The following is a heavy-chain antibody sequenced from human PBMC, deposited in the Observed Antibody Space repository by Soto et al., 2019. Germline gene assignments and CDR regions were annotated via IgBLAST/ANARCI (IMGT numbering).Heavy chain of an antibody. CDR1: GYTFTSYG. CDR3: ARSMVATTWCYP. J-gene: IGHJ5*02. V-gene: IGHV1-18*01. D-gene: IGHD5-12*01. Sequence: QVQLVQSGAEVKKHGASVKVSCTASGYTFTSYGISWVRQAPGQGLEWMGWISAYNVNTNYAQKLQGRVTMTTDTSTSTAYMELSSLRSDDTAVYYWARSMVATTWCYPWGQGTLVTVSS. CDR2: ISAYNVNT.